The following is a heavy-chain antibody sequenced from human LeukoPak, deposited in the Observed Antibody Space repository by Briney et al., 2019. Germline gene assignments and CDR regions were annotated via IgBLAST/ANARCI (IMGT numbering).Heavy chain of an antibody. J-gene: IGHJ4*02. Sequence: PGGSLRLSCAASGFTFSSYGMHWVRQAPGKGLEWVAVISYDGSNKYYADSVKGRFTISRDNSKNTLYLQMNSLRAEDTAVYYCARVTDIAVAGTGIDYWGQGTLVTVSS. CDR3: ARVTDIAVAGTGIDY. CDR1: GFTFSSYG. V-gene: IGHV3-30*03. D-gene: IGHD6-19*01. CDR2: ISYDGSNK.